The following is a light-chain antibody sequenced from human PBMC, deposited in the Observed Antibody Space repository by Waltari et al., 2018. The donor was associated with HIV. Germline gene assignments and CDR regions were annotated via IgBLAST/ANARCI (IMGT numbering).Light chain of an antibody. CDR2: DVS. Sequence: QSALTQPRSLSGSPGLSVTISCTGNRRDVGSYNYVSWYQHHPGKAPNLLLYDVSERPSGVPDRFSGSKSGNTASLTISGLQAEDEADYYCCSYAGTYTFVVFGGGTKLTVL. CDR1: RRDVGSYNY. J-gene: IGLJ2*01. CDR3: CSYAGTYTFVV. V-gene: IGLV2-11*01.